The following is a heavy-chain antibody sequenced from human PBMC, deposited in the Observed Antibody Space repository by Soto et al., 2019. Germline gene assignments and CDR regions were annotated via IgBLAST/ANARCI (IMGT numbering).Heavy chain of an antibody. CDR3: TPRLVRFGELFRGFDP. CDR2: IKSKTDGGTT. CDR1: GFTFSNAW. V-gene: IGHV3-15*07. D-gene: IGHD3-10*01. J-gene: IGHJ5*02. Sequence: GGSLRLSCAASGFTFSNAWMNWVRQAPGKGLEWVGRIKSKTDGGTTDYAAPVKGRFTISRDDSKNTLYLQMNSLKTEDTAVYYCTPRLVRFGELFRGFDPWGQGTLVTVSS.